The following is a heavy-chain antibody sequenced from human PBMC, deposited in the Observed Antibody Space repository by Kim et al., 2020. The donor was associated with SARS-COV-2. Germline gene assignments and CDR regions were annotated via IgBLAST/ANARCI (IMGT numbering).Heavy chain of an antibody. J-gene: IGHJ6*02. D-gene: IGHD6-6*01. Sequence: AASVKGRFTISRNDSMNTAYLQMNSLKTDDTAVYFCTRRISSSSPYGLDVWGQGTTVTVSS. V-gene: IGHV3-73*01. CDR3: TRRISSSSPYGLDV.